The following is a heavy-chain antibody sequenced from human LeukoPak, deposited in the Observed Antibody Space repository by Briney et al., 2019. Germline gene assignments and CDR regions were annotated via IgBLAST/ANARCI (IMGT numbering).Heavy chain of an antibody. Sequence: PSETLSLTCTVSGGSISRSSYYWGWIRQPPGKGLEWIATIYYSGSTYYNPSLKSRVTISADTSKNQFSLELSSVTAADTAVYYCARLTSGHFDYWGQGTLVTVSS. CDR3: ARLTSGHFDY. CDR1: GGSISRSSYY. V-gene: IGHV4-39*01. J-gene: IGHJ4*02. CDR2: IYYSGST. D-gene: IGHD3-10*01.